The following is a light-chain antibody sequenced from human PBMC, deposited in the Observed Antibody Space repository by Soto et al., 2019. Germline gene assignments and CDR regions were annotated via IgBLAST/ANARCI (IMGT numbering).Light chain of an antibody. V-gene: IGKV3-11*01. J-gene: IGKJ4*01. CDR2: DAS. Sequence: EIVLTQSQATLSLSPGERATLSCRASQSVSSYLAWYQQKPGQAPRLLIYDASNRATGIPARFSGSGSGTDFTLTISSLGPEDFAVYYCQQRSNWPLTFGGGTKVEIK. CDR1: QSVSSY. CDR3: QQRSNWPLT.